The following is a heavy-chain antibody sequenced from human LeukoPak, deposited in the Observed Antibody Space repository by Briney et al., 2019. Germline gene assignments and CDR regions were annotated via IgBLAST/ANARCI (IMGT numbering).Heavy chain of an antibody. Sequence: RSGGSLRLSCEASGFSFSDHWMGWVRQDPGKGLECVANIKHDGSGKEYVDSVKGRFTISRDNAKNSVYLEMSSLRAEDTAVYYCAKWRWRQSEYEDWGQGTLVTVSS. J-gene: IGHJ4*02. CDR1: GFSFSDHW. CDR3: AKWRWRQSEYED. V-gene: IGHV3-7*01. D-gene: IGHD5-24*01. CDR2: IKHDGSGK.